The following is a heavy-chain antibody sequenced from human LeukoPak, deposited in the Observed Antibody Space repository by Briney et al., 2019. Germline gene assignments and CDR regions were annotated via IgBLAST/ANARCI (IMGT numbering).Heavy chain of an antibody. CDR1: GASISSYY. Sequence: SETLSLTCTVSGASISSYYWIWIRQPQGKGLEWIGHIYYDGSTNYNPSLKSRVTISVDTSKNQFSLNLSSVTAADTAVYYCARGTVAGKMSWFDPWGQGTLVTVSS. D-gene: IGHD6-19*01. J-gene: IGHJ5*02. CDR3: ARGTVAGKMSWFDP. V-gene: IGHV4-59*01. CDR2: IYYDGST.